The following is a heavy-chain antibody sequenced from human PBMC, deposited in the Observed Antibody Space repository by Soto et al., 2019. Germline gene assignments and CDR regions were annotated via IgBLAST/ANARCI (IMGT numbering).Heavy chain of an antibody. D-gene: IGHD3-16*01. J-gene: IGHJ1*01. CDR2: TSYDGSTN. CDR1: GFTFRSYV. Sequence: QVQLVESGGGVVQPGSSLRVSCVGSGFTFRSYVIHWVRQAPGKGLEWVALTSYDGSTNYYDAAVRGRFTISRDNSRNTVDLQMDSLRLEDTALYYCARWGTPVGLDGGGQGTLVSVS. CDR3: ARWGTPVGLDG. V-gene: IGHV3-33*05.